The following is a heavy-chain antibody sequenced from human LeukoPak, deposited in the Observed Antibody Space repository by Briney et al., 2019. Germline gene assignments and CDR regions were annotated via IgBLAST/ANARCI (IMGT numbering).Heavy chain of an antibody. CDR2: INHSGST. CDR3: ARMDGGDTYPPYHYYGMDV. Sequence: SETLSLTCAVYGGSFSGYYWSWIRQPPGKGLEWIGEINHSGSTNYNPSLKSRVTISLDTSTNQFSLKLNSVTAADTAMYYCARMDGGDTYPPYHYYGMDVWGQGTTVTVSS. J-gene: IGHJ6*02. CDR1: GGSFSGYY. D-gene: IGHD2-21*02. V-gene: IGHV4-34*01.